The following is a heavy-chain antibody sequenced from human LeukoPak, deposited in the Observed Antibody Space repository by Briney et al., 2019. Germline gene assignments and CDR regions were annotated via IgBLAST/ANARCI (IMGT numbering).Heavy chain of an antibody. CDR3: ARTWFGELLGYVFDY. D-gene: IGHD3-10*01. CDR2: ISAYNGNT. CDR1: GYTFTGYG. Sequence: ASVKVSCKASGYTFTGYGISWVRQAPGQGLEWIGWISAYNGNTNYAQKLQGRVTMTTDTSTSTAYMELRSLRSEDTAVYYCARTWFGELLGYVFDYWGQGTLVTVSS. V-gene: IGHV1-18*04. J-gene: IGHJ4*02.